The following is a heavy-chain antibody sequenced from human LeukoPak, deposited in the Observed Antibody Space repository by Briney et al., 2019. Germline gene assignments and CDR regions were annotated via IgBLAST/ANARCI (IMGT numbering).Heavy chain of an antibody. CDR1: GFIVSNTY. V-gene: IGHV3-66*01. D-gene: IGHD2/OR15-2a*01. CDR2: IYADGST. Sequence: GGSLRLSCAAPGFIVSNTYFNWVRQAPGKGLEWVSVIYADGSTYYAASVKGRFTISRDNSKNMLFLQMNSLRVEDTAVYYCARDPTNSNWGQGTLVTVSS. J-gene: IGHJ4*02. CDR3: ARDPTNSN.